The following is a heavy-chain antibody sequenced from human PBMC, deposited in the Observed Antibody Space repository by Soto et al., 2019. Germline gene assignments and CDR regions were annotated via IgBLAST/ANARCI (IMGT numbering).Heavy chain of an antibody. CDR2: IYPADSDT. V-gene: IGHV5-51*01. D-gene: IGHD5-18*01. Sequence: PVESLKISCKGSGYSFTSYWIGWVRQMPGKGLEWMGIIYPADSDTRYSPSFQGQVTISADKSISAAYLQWNSLKASDTAIYYCARSREYSFGYKSPFDVWGQGTTVTVS. J-gene: IGHJ3*01. CDR1: GYSFTSYW. CDR3: ARSREYSFGYKSPFDV.